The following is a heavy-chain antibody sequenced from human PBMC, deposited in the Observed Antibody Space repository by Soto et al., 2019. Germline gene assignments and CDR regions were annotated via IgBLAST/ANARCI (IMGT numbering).Heavy chain of an antibody. Sequence: GGSLRLSCAASGFTFSSYSMNWVRQAPGKGLEWVSSISSSSSYIYYADSVKGRFTISRDNAKNSLYLQMNSLRAEDTAVYYCARAKAPGYYDSSGYPRRVFPYYYGMDVWGQGTTVTVSS. CDR3: ARAKAPGYYDSSGYPRRVFPYYYGMDV. CDR1: GFTFSSYS. V-gene: IGHV3-21*01. D-gene: IGHD3-22*01. CDR2: ISSSSSYI. J-gene: IGHJ6*02.